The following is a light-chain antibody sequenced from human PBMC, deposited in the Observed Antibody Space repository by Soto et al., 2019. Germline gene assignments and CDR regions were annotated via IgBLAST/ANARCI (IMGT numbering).Light chain of an antibody. CDR1: QSLVHSDGNTY. V-gene: IGKV2-24*01. Sequence: DIVMTQTPLSSPVTLGQPASISCRSSQSLVHSDGNTYLSWPHQRPGQPPRLLISRISNRFSGVPDRFSGSGAVTDFTLRITRVEAEDVGIYYCLQATQFPWTFGQGTKVEIK. CDR3: LQATQFPWT. CDR2: RIS. J-gene: IGKJ1*01.